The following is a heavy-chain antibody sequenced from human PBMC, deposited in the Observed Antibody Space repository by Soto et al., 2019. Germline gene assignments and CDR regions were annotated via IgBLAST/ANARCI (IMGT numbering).Heavy chain of an antibody. D-gene: IGHD1-7*01. CDR3: AKVVTGTTGHYYYYYGMDV. CDR1: GFTFSSYA. Sequence: PGGSLRLSCAASGFTFSSYAMSWVRQAPGKGLEWVSAISGSGGSTYYADSVKGRFTISRDNSKNTLYLQMNSLRAEDTAVYYCAKVVTGTTGHYYYYYGMDVWGQGTTVTVS. V-gene: IGHV3-23*01. J-gene: IGHJ6*02. CDR2: ISGSGGST.